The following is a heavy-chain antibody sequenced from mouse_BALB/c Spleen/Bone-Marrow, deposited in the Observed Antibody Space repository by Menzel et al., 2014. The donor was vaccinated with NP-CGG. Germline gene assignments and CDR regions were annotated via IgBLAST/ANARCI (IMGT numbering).Heavy chain of an antibody. Sequence: DVQLQESVAELVKPGASVKLSCTASGFNIKDTYMHWVKQRPEQGLEWIGRIDPANGNIKYDPKFQGKATITADTSSNTAYLQLSSLTSEDTAVYYCASYVYGYYFDYWGQGTTLTVSS. J-gene: IGHJ2*01. V-gene: IGHV14-3*02. CDR2: IDPANGNI. CDR1: GFNIKDTY. D-gene: IGHD2-2*01. CDR3: ASYVYGYYFDY.